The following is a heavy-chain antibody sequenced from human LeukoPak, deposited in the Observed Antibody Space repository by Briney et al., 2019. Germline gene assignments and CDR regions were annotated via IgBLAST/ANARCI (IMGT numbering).Heavy chain of an antibody. CDR2: ISGDGEST. CDR3: AQTPRNYGSGSYSWFDP. V-gene: IGHV3-43*02. CDR1: GFTFDEYA. J-gene: IGHJ5*02. D-gene: IGHD3-10*01. Sequence: GGSLRLSCAASGFTFDEYAMHWVRHAPGKGLEWVSLISGDGESTYYADSVKGRFTISRDNSKNSLHLQMNSLRADDTALYYCAQTPRNYGSGSYSWFDPWGQGTLVTVSS.